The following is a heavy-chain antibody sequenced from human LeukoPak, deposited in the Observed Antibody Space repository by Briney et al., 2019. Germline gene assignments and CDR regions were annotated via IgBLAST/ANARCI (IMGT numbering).Heavy chain of an antibody. V-gene: IGHV4-39*07. CDR3: ARGAERWLQLPYYYHYMDV. J-gene: IGHJ6*03. D-gene: IGHD5-24*01. Sequence: SETLSLTCTVSGGSISSSSYYWGWIRQPPGKGLEWIGSIYYSGSTYYNPSLKSRVTISVDTSKNQFSLKLSSVTAADTAVYYCARGAERWLQLPYYYHYMDVWGKGTTVTISS. CDR1: GGSISSSSYY. CDR2: IYYSGST.